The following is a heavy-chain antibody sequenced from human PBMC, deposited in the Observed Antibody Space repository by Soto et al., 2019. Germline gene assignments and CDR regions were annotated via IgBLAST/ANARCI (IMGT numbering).Heavy chain of an antibody. Sequence: SVKVSCKASGGTFSSYAISWVRQAPGQGLEWMGGIIPIFGTANYAQKFQGRVTITADESTSTAYMELSSLRSEDTAVYYCARGSGYCSSTSCYTDCDYWGQGTPVTVS. CDR1: GGTFSSYA. CDR3: ARGSGYCSSTSCYTDCDY. J-gene: IGHJ4*02. CDR2: IIPIFGTA. V-gene: IGHV1-69*13. D-gene: IGHD2-2*02.